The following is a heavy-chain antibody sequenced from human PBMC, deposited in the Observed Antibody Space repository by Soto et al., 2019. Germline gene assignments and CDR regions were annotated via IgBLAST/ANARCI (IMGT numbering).Heavy chain of an antibody. CDR2: IYSGGST. Sequence: EVQLVETGGGLIQPGGSLRLSCAASGFTVTSNYMSWVRQAPGKGLEWVSAIYSGGSTYYADSVKGQFTISRDNSKNTLYLQMNSLRGEDTAVYYCARDRDAFDIWGQGTMVTVSS. CDR1: GFTVTSNY. V-gene: IGHV3-53*02. J-gene: IGHJ3*02. CDR3: ARDRDAFDI.